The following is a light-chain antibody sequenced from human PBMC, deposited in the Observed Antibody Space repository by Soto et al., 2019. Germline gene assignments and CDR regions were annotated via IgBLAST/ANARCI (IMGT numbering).Light chain of an antibody. CDR3: SAYTARSTLV. J-gene: IGLJ3*02. CDR1: MRDVGAYNL. CDR2: EVR. V-gene: IGLV2-14*01. Sequence: QSALTQPASVSGSAGQSITISCSGTMRDVGAYNLVSCYQQHPGTAPKLIIYEVRNRPSGSSSRFSGSRSGNTASLTISGLQSEDEGDYYCSAYTARSTLVFGGGTKVTVL.